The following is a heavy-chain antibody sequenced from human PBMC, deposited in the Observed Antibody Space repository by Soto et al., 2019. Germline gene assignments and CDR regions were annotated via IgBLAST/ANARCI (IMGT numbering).Heavy chain of an antibody. CDR1: GFTCSSYD. D-gene: IGHD2-8*02. V-gene: IGHV3-23*01. CDR3: AKATATGGGAFDI. J-gene: IGHJ3*02. CDR2: ILVGGST. Sequence: PGGSLRLSCAASGFTCSSYDMSWVRQAPGKGLEWVSTILVGGSTHYPDSVKGRFTISRDNSKNTVFLQMNSLPAGDTAVYYCAKATATGGGAFDIRGQGTMVTVSS.